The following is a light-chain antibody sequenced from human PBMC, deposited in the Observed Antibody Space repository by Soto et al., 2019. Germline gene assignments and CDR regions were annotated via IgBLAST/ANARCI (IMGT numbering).Light chain of an antibody. V-gene: IGLV2-18*01. CDR1: STDFVSYNR. J-gene: IGLJ3*02. CDR3: AVWDSSLSAGV. Sequence: QSALTQPPSVSGSPGQSVTISCTGTSTDFVSYNRVSWYQQPPGTAPKLIIYEASNRPSGVPDRFSGSKSGNTASLTISGLQAADEADYYCAVWDSSLSAGVFGGGTKLTVL. CDR2: EAS.